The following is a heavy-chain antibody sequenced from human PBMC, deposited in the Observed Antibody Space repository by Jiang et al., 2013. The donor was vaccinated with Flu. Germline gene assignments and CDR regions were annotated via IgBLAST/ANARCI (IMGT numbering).Heavy chain of an antibody. CDR2: ISYDGSNK. V-gene: IGHV3-30-3*01. Sequence: AASGFTFSSYAMHWVRQAQGKGLEWVAVISYDGSNKYYADSVKGRFTISRDNSKNTLYLQMNSLRAEDTAVYYCARDSDRRGFGFYYGMDVWGQGTTVTVSS. CDR1: GFTFSSYA. D-gene: IGHD3-10*01. CDR3: ARDSDRRGFGFYYGMDV. J-gene: IGHJ6*02.